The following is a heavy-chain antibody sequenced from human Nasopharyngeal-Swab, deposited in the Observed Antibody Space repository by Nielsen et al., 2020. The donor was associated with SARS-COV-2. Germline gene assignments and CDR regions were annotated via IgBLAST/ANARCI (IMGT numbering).Heavy chain of an antibody. CDR1: GGSISSYY. V-gene: IGHV4-59*01. J-gene: IGHJ3*02. CDR2: IYYSGST. Sequence: SETLSLTCTVSGGSISSYYWSWIRQPPGKGLEWIGYIYYSGSTNYNPSLKSRVTISVDTSKNQFSLKLSSVTAADTAVYYCARTNRQQNAFDIWGQGTMVTVSS. CDR3: ARTNRQQNAFDI. D-gene: IGHD6-13*01.